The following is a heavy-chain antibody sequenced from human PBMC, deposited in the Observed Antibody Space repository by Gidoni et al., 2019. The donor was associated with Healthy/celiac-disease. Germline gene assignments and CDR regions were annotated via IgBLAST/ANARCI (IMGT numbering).Heavy chain of an antibody. V-gene: IGHV3-11*01. Sequence: QVQLVESGGGLVKPGGSLRLSCAAAGFTFSDYYMSCIRQAQGKGLEWVSYISSIGSTIYYADSVKGRFTISRDNAKNSLYLQMNSLRAEDTAVYYCARVEMEGSFDPWGQGTLVTVSS. CDR2: ISSIGSTI. D-gene: IGHD1-1*01. CDR3: ARVEMEGSFDP. CDR1: GFTFSDYY. J-gene: IGHJ5*02.